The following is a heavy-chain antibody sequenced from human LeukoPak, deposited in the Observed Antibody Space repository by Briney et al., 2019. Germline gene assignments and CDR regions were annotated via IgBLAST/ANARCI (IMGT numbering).Heavy chain of an antibody. D-gene: IGHD5-18*01. CDR3: ARGRYSYGYNYYYYMDV. Sequence: SETLSLTCTVSGGSISSSSYYWGWIRQPPGKGLEWIGSIYHSGSTFYNPSLKNRVTISVDTSKNQFSLKLSSVTAADTAVYYCARGRYSYGYNYYYYMDVWGKGTTVTVSS. J-gene: IGHJ6*03. V-gene: IGHV4-39*07. CDR2: IYHSGST. CDR1: GGSISSSSYY.